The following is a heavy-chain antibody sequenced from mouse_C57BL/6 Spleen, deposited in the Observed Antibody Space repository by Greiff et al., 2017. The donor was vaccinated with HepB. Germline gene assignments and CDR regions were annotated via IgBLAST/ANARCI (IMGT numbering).Heavy chain of an antibody. Sequence: VQLQQPGAELVKPGASVKLSCKASGYTFTSYWMHWVKQRPGQGLEWIGMIHPNSGSTNYNEKFKSKATLTVDKSSSTAYMQLSSLTSEDSAVYYCGDSNYDAMDYWGQGTSVTVSS. CDR1: GYTFTSYW. D-gene: IGHD2-5*01. CDR3: GDSNYDAMDY. CDR2: IHPNSGST. J-gene: IGHJ4*01. V-gene: IGHV1-64*01.